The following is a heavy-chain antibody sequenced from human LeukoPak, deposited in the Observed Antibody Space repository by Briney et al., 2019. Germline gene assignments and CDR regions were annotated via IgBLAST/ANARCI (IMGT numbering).Heavy chain of an antibody. CDR2: MHPRSGGT. CDR1: GYTFSDYY. D-gene: IGHD5-18*01. Sequence: GASVKVSCNASGYTFSDYYTHWVRQAPGQGLEWMGWMHPRSGGTNYAQKFQGRVTMTTDTSVTTAYMELSRLKSDDTAIYYCARAEGGFSYGSSVYWGQGTLVTVSP. CDR3: ARAEGGFSYGSSVY. J-gene: IGHJ4*02. V-gene: IGHV1-2*02.